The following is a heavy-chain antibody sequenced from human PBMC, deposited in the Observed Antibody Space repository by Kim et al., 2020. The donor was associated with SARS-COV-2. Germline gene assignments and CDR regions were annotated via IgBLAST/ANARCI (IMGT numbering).Heavy chain of an antibody. D-gene: IGHD6-13*01. Sequence: SMKRRFTITRGDSKNTAYLQMHSLKTEDTAIYYCTRVPPYSNSWWDAFDIWGQGTMVTVSS. V-gene: IGHV3-73*01. CDR3: TRVPPYSNSWWDAFDI. J-gene: IGHJ3*02.